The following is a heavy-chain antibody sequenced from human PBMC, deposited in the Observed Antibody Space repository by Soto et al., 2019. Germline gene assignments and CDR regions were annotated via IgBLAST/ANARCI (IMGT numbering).Heavy chain of an antibody. J-gene: IGHJ2*01. CDR3: GSVLEH. Sequence: EVDVVESGGGLVQPGGSLRLSCAASGFIFTNYWMDWVRQVPGRGLVWVIGITLDGSGTNYADSVKGRFTISRDNAKNKVSLEMKRLRRESSAVFYCGSVLEHWRRGTPVTGSS. CDR1: GFIFTNYW. V-gene: IGHV3-74*01. CDR2: ITLDGSGT. D-gene: IGHD2-21*01.